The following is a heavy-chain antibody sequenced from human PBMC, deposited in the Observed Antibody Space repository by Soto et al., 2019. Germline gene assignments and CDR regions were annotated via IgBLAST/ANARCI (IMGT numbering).Heavy chain of an antibody. J-gene: IGHJ3*02. CDR3: ARDSLGYCSSTSCYGRGAFDI. V-gene: IGHV1-3*01. D-gene: IGHD2-2*01. CDR1: GYTFTSYA. CDR2: INAGNGNT. Sequence: QVQLVQSGAEVKKPGASVKVSCKASGYTFTSYAMHWVRQAPGQRLEWMGWINAGNGNTKYSQKFQGRVTITRDTSASTAYMELRSLRSEDTAVYYCARDSLGYCSSTSCYGRGAFDIWGQGTMVTVSS.